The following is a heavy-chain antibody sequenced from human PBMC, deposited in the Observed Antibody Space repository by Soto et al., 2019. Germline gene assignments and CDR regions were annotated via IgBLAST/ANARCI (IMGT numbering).Heavy chain of an antibody. D-gene: IGHD1-1*01. J-gene: IGHJ4*02. Sequence: LSLTCTVSGGPIRSSSHYWGWIRQSPGTGLEWIGSIDESGDSYYNPSLKSRVTILVDTSKNQFSLKLMSATGADSAIYYCAREGGYVDYWGQGTLVTVSS. V-gene: IGHV4-39*02. CDR1: GGPIRSSSHY. CDR2: IDESGDS. CDR3: AREGGYVDY.